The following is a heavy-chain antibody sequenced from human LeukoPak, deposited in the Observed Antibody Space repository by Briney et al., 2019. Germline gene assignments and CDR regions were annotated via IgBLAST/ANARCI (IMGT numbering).Heavy chain of an antibody. J-gene: IGHJ4*02. V-gene: IGHV3-43*01. D-gene: IGHD4-23*01. CDR3: AKDMEDYGGNSFDS. CDR1: GFTFSSYA. Sequence: GGSLRLSCAASGFTFSSYAMHWVRQAPGKGLEWVSLMSWNGHSTYYADSVKGRFTVSRDNNKNSVYLEMKDLTMEDTALYYCAKDMEDYGGNSFDSWGEGTLVTVSS. CDR2: MSWNGHST.